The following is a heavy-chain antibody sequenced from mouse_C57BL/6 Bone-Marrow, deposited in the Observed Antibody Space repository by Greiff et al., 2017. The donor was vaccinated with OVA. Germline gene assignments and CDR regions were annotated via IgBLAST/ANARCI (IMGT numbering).Heavy chain of an antibody. CDR1: GYTFTDYN. CDR3: AMHDYDGAWFAY. Sequence: VHVKQSGPELVKPGASVKIPCKASGYTFTDYNMDWVKQSHGKSLEWIGDINPNNGGTIYNQKFKGKATLTVDKSSSTAYMELRSLTSEDTAVYYCAMHDYDGAWFAYWGQGTLVTVSA. V-gene: IGHV1-18*01. D-gene: IGHD2-4*01. J-gene: IGHJ3*01. CDR2: INPNNGGT.